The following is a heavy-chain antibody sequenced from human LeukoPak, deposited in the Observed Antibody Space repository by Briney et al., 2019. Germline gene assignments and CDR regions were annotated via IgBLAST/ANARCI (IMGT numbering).Heavy chain of an antibody. CDR1: GGSINSYY. CDR2: IYTSGST. V-gene: IGHV4-4*09. J-gene: IGHJ5*02. CDR3: ARQGGWVSPFDP. D-gene: IGHD1-14*01. Sequence: PSETLSLTCTVSGGSINSYYWSWIRQPPGKGLEWIGYIYTSGSTNYNPSLKSRVTISADTSKNQFSLKLSSVTAADTAVYYCARQGGWVSPFDPWGQGTLVTVSS.